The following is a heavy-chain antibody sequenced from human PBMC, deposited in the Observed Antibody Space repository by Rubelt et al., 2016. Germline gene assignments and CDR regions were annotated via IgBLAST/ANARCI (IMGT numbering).Heavy chain of an antibody. V-gene: IGHV3-23*04. CDR2: MTGDGNA. D-gene: IGHD3-16*01. CDR3: VGHGSLSR. J-gene: IGHJ4*02. CDR1: GFTFSSYA. Sequence: VHLVESGGGVVQSGGSLRLSCAASGFTFSSYAMSWVRQAPGKGLEWVSDMTGDGNAFYRDSVKGRFTNSKDNFKSTLYLQRNSLRPDDTAMYYCVGHGSLSRWGQGTLVTVSS.